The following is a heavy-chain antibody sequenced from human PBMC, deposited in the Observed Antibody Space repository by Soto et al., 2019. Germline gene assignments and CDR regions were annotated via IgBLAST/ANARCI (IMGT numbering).Heavy chain of an antibody. CDR2: IDPKNGGT. V-gene: IGHV1-2*02. D-gene: IGHD3-10*01. CDR3: GRDDYGIFPY. J-gene: IGHJ4*02. CDR1: GYSISAYY. Sequence: ASVNVSCKASGYSISAYYIHWLRQAPGQGLEWMGWIDPKNGGTVSAQKFQGRLTMTRDTSISTVYMDLSGLTSDDTALYYCGRDDYGIFPYWGQGSLVTVSS.